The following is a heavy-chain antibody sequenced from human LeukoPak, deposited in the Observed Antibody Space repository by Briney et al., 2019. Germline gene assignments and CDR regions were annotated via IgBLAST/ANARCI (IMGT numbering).Heavy chain of an antibody. CDR1: GGSISSSSYY. V-gene: IGHV4-61*01. J-gene: IGHJ4*02. CDR3: ARAELRYDSSGYYLHPFDY. D-gene: IGHD3-22*01. CDR2: IYYSGST. Sequence: SETLSLTCTVSGGSISSSSYYWSWIRQPPGKGLEWIGYIYYSGSTNYNPSLKSRVTISVDTSKNQFSLKLSSVTAADTAVYYCARAELRYDSSGYYLHPFDYWGQGTLVTVSS.